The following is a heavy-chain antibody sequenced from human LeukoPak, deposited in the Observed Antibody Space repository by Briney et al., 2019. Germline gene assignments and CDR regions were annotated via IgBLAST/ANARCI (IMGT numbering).Heavy chain of an antibody. J-gene: IGHJ4*02. CDR1: GYTFTGYY. D-gene: IGHD3-9*01. CDR3: AKAVYDILTGPDY. V-gene: IGHV1-2*04. Sequence: ASVKVSCKASGYTFTGYYMHWVRQAPGQGLEWMGWINPNSGGTNYAQKFQGWVTMTRDTSISTAYMELSRLRSDDTAVYYCAKAVYDILTGPDYWGQGTLVTVSS. CDR2: INPNSGGT.